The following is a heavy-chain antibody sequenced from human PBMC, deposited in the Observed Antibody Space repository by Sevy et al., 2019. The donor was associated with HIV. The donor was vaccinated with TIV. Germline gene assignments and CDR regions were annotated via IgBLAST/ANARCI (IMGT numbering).Heavy chain of an antibody. CDR2: IYYSGST. V-gene: IGHV4-61*01. Sequence: SETLSLTCTVSGGSVSSGSYYWSWIRQPPGKGLELIGYIYYSGSTNYNPSLKSRVTISVDTSKNQFSLKLSSVTAADTAVYYCAREGYYDFWSGYYLYYYYYGMDVWGQGTTVTVSS. CDR3: AREGYYDFWSGYYLYYYYYGMDV. J-gene: IGHJ6*02. CDR1: GGSVSSGSYY. D-gene: IGHD3-3*01.